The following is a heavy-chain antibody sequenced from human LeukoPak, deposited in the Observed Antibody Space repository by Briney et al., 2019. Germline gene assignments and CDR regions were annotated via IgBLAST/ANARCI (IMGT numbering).Heavy chain of an antibody. J-gene: IGHJ4*02. V-gene: IGHV1-18*01. Sequence: GSSVKVSCKASGGTFSSYAISWVRQAPGQGLEWMGWNSAYNGNTNYAQKFQGRVTMTTDTSTSTAYMELRSLRSDDTAVYYCARGTPSGTYLYWGQGTLVTVSS. D-gene: IGHD1-26*01. CDR3: ARGTPSGTYLY. CDR1: GGTFSSYA. CDR2: NSAYNGNT.